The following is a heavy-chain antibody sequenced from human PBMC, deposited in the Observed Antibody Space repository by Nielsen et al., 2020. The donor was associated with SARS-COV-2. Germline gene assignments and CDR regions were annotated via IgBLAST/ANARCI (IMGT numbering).Heavy chain of an antibody. CDR2: INPSGGST. CDR3: ARGAEVAGWGVLDY. CDR1: GYTFTGYY. V-gene: IGHV1-46*01. D-gene: IGHD5-12*01. Sequence: ASVKVSCKASGYTFTGYYMHWVRQAPGQGLEWMGIINPSGGSTSYAQKFQGRVTMTTDTSTSTAYMELRSLRSDDTAVYYCARGAEVAGWGVLDYWGQGNLVTVSP. J-gene: IGHJ4*02.